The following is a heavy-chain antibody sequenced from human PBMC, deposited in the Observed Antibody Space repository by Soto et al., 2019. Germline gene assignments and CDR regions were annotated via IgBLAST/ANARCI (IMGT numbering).Heavy chain of an antibody. Sequence: EVQLAESGGVLVQPGGSLRLSCVASGFTFSDHWMHWVRQAPGKGLVWVSRINSGGSRTNYADSVKGRFTISRDNAKNTLYLEMNSLSVEDTAVSYCARGNCSGDTCFFGGTHWGRGTLVTVSS. D-gene: IGHD2-21*02. CDR1: GFTFSDHW. V-gene: IGHV3-74*01. J-gene: IGHJ4*02. CDR3: ARGNCSGDTCFFGGTH. CDR2: INSGGSRT.